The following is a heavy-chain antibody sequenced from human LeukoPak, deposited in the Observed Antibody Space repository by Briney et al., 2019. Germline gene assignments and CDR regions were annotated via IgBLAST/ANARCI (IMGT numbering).Heavy chain of an antibody. CDR2: IYTSGST. CDR3: ARDSGKADCGGDCYSNYYYYMDV. J-gene: IGHJ6*03. CDR1: GGSISSYY. D-gene: IGHD2-21*01. Sequence: SETLSLTCTVSGGSISSYYWSWMRQPAGKGLEWIGRIYTSGSTNYNPSLKSRVTMSVDTSKNQFSLKLSSVTAADTAVYYCARDSGKADCGGDCYSNYYYYMDVWGKGTTVTVSS. V-gene: IGHV4-4*07.